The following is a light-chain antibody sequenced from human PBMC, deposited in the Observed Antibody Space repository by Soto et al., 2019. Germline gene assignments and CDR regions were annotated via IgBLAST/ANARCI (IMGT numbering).Light chain of an antibody. CDR3: QQRSNWPPYT. Sequence: EIVLTQSPATLSLSPGERATLSCRASQSVSSYLAWYQQKPGQAPRLLIYDASNRATGIPARFSSSGSGTDFPLTISSIEPEDVAVYCCQQRSNWPPYTFGQGTKLEIK. V-gene: IGKV3-11*01. CDR2: DAS. CDR1: QSVSSY. J-gene: IGKJ2*01.